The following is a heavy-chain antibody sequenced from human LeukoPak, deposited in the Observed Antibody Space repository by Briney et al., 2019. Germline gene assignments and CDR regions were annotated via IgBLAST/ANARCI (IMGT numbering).Heavy chain of an antibody. D-gene: IGHD6-19*01. CDR3: AKDLGGSSGWYELDY. J-gene: IGHJ4*02. CDR1: GFTFSSYW. Sequence: SGGSLRLSCAASGFTFSSYWMSWVRQAPGKGLEWVANIKQDGSEKYYVDSVKGRFTISRDNSKNSLYLQMNSLRTEDTALYYCAKDLGGSSGWYELDYWGQGTLVTVSS. CDR2: IKQDGSEK. V-gene: IGHV3-7*03.